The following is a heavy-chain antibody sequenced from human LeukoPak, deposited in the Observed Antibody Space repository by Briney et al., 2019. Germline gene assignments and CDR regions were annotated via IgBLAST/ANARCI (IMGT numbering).Heavy chain of an antibody. V-gene: IGHV6-1*01. D-gene: IGHD2-2*01. Sequence: SQTLSLTCAISGDSVSSNSAAWNWIRQSPSRGLEWLGRTYYRSKWYNDYAVSVKSRITINPDPSKNQFSLQLNSVTPEDTAVYYCARSLRLGYCSSTSCYGAFDIWGQGTMVTVSS. J-gene: IGHJ3*02. CDR3: ARSLRLGYCSSTSCYGAFDI. CDR1: GDSVSSNSAA. CDR2: TYYRSKWYN.